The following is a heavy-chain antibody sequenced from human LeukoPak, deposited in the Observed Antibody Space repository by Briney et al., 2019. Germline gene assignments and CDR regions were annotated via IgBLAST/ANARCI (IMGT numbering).Heavy chain of an antibody. CDR1: GGSISSYY. Sequence: SETLSLTCTVYGGSISSYYWSWIRQPPGKGLEWIGYIYYSGSTNYNPSLKSRVTISVDTSKNQFSLKLSSVTAADTAVYYCARVTGDGYNDWGQGTLVTVSS. J-gene: IGHJ4*02. D-gene: IGHD5-12*01. V-gene: IGHV4-59*01. CDR3: ARVTGDGYND. CDR2: IYYSGST.